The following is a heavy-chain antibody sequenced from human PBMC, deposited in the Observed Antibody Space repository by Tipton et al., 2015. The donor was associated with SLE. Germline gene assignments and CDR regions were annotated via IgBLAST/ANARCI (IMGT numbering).Heavy chain of an antibody. CDR2: ISSSSSTI. D-gene: IGHD4-23*01. V-gene: IGHV3-48*01. CDR3: ARDFPHGGIDFDY. Sequence: GSLRLSCAASGFTFSSYSMNWVRQAPGKGLEWVSYISSSSSTIYYADSVKGRFTISRDNAKNSLYLQMNSLRAEDTAVYYCARDFPHGGIDFDYWGQGTLVTVSS. J-gene: IGHJ4*02. CDR1: GFTFSSYS.